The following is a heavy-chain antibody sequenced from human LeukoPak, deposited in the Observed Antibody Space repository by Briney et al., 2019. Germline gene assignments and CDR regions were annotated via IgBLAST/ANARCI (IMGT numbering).Heavy chain of an antibody. Sequence: GGSLRLSCAASGFTFSSYTMNWVRQAPGKGPEWVSSISSSSYIYYADSVKGRFTISRDNAKNSLYLQMNSLRAEDTAVYYCARDLCSSTSCYYYYYGMDVWGQGTTVTVSS. V-gene: IGHV3-21*01. CDR3: ARDLCSSTSCYYYYYGMDV. J-gene: IGHJ6*02. D-gene: IGHD2-2*01. CDR1: GFTFSSYT. CDR2: ISSSSYI.